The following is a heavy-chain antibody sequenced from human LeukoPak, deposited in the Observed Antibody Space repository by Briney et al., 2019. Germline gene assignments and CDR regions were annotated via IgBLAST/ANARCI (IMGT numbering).Heavy chain of an antibody. V-gene: IGHV3-7*04. J-gene: IGHJ3*02. CDR1: GFTLTDYW. Sequence: PGGSLRLSCAASGFTLTDYWMGWVRQAPGKGLEWVANIKQDGSEKYYVDSVKGRFTISRDDAKNSLYLQMNSLRAEDTAVYLCARRGYYYNSGLAFDIWGQGTMVTVSS. CDR2: IKQDGSEK. D-gene: IGHD3-22*01. CDR3: ARRGYYYNSGLAFDI.